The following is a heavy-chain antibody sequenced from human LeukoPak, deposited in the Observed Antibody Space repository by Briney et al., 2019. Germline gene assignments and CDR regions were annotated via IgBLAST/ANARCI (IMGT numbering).Heavy chain of an antibody. V-gene: IGHV3-30-3*01. J-gene: IGHJ4*02. D-gene: IGHD3-3*01. CDR2: ISYDGSNK. CDR3: AREPGTNVLRFLEWLIDY. Sequence: GGSLRLSCAASGFTFSSYAMHWVRQAPGKGLEWVAVISYDGSNKYYADSVKGRFTISRDNSKNTLYLQMNSLRAEDTAVYYCAREPGTNVLRFLEWLIDYWGQGTLVTVSS. CDR1: GFTFSSYA.